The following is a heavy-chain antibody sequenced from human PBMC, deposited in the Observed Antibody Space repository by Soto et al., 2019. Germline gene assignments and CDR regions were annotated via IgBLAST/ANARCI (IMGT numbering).Heavy chain of an antibody. CDR2: INPNSGGT. CDR1: GYPFTGYY. Sequence: VSVNVSCKASGYPFTGYYMHWVRQAPGQGLEWLGWINPNSGGTNYAQKFQGWVTMTRDTSISTAYMELSRLRSDDTAVYYCAREGPVVVVAAMIPYYFDYWGQGTLVTVAS. D-gene: IGHD2-15*01. V-gene: IGHV1-2*04. J-gene: IGHJ4*02. CDR3: AREGPVVVVAAMIPYYFDY.